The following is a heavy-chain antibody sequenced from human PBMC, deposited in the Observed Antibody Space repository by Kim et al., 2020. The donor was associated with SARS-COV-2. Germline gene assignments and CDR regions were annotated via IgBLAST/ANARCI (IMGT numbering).Heavy chain of an antibody. Sequence: SVKVSCKASGGTFSSYAISWVRQAPGQGLEWMGGIIPIFGTANYAQKFQGRVTITADESTSTAYMELSSLRSEDTAVYYCARDRSGYSGRYYWGQGTLVTVSS. J-gene: IGHJ4*02. CDR2: IIPIFGTA. V-gene: IGHV1-69*13. CDR1: GGTFSSYA. D-gene: IGHD5-12*01. CDR3: ARDRSGYSGRYY.